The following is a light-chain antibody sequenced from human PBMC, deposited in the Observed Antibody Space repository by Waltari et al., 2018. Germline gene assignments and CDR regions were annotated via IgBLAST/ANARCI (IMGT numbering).Light chain of an antibody. CDR3: AAWDDSLNVVV. CDR1: SSNIGSNT. CDR2: RNN. V-gene: IGLV1-44*01. Sequence: QSVLTQPPSASGTPGQRVTISCSGSSSNIGSNTVNWYQQLPGTAPKLLIYRNNRRPSGVPDRFSGSKSGTSASLAISGLQSEDEADYYCAAWDDSLNVVVFGGGTKLTVL. J-gene: IGLJ2*01.